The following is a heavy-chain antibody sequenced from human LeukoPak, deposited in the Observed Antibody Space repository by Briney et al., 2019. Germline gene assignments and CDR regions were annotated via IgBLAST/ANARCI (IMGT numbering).Heavy chain of an antibody. V-gene: IGHV3-7*03. CDR2: IKQDGSEK. D-gene: IGHD1-26*01. Sequence: PGGSLRLSCTASGFTFSDYWMTWVRQAPGKGLEWVANIKQDGSEKYYVDSVKGRFTISRDNAKNSLYLQMNSLRAEDTAVYYCASLLLSLDYWGQGTLVTVSS. CDR1: GFTFSDYW. CDR3: ASLLLSLDY. J-gene: IGHJ4*02.